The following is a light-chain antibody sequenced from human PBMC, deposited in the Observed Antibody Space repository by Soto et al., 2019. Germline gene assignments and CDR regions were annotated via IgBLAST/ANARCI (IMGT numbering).Light chain of an antibody. CDR2: KAS. J-gene: IGKJ1*01. Sequence: DIQMTQSPSTLSASVGDRVTITCRASQSISSWLAWDQQKPGKAPKLLIYKASSLESGVPSRFSGSGSGTKFNLTISSLQPDDVANYYCQQYNIYWTSGQGTKVEIK. V-gene: IGKV1-5*03. CDR1: QSISSW. CDR3: QQYNIYWT.